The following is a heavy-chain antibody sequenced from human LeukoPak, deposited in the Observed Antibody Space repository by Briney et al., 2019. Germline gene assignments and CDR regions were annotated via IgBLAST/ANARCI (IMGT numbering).Heavy chain of an antibody. CDR1: GGSISSGGYY. CDR2: IYYSGST. D-gene: IGHD1-7*01. CDR3: ARGSNWNYDDYLFDY. V-gene: IGHV4-61*08. J-gene: IGHJ4*02. Sequence: SETLSLTCTVSGGSISSGGYYWSWIRQHPGKGLEWIGYIYYSGSTYYNPSLKSRVTISVDTSKNQFSLKLSSVTAADTAVYYCARGSNWNYDDYLFDYWGQGTLVTVSS.